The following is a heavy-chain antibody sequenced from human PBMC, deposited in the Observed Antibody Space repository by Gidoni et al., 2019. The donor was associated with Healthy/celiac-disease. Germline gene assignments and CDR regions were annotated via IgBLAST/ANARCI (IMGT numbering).Heavy chain of an antibody. CDR3: ARGDDCSSTSCSTPSYYYYMDV. V-gene: IGHV4-31*03. Sequence: QVQLQESGPGLVKPSQTLSLTCTVSCGSISSGGYYWTWIRQHPGKGLEWIGYIYYSGSTYYNPSLKSRVTISVDTSKNQFSLKLSSVTAADTAVYYCARGDDCSSTSCSTPSYYYYMDVWGKGTTVTVSS. D-gene: IGHD2-2*01. J-gene: IGHJ6*03. CDR2: IYYSGST. CDR1: CGSISSGGYY.